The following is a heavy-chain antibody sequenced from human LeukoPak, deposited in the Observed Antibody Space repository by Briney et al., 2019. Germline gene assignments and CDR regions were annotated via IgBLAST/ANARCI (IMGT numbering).Heavy chain of an antibody. D-gene: IGHD1-7*01. Sequence: NPSETLSLTCSVSGASISSGIYYWNWIRRSAGKGLEWLGRMSTTGSTRYNPSLEHRVAVSVDTSKNQFSLKLSSVTAADTAVYYCALELLLDYWGQGTLVTVSS. V-gene: IGHV4-61*02. CDR3: ALELLLDY. CDR2: MSTTGST. CDR1: GASISSGIYY. J-gene: IGHJ4*02.